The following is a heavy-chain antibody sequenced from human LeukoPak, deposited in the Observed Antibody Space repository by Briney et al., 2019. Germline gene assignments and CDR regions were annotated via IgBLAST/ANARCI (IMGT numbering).Heavy chain of an antibody. CDR1: GYTFTSYG. J-gene: IGHJ5*02. CDR2: ISAYNGNT. V-gene: IGHV1-18*01. CDR3: ARALWGYCSGGSCQKSGWFDP. D-gene: IGHD2-15*01. Sequence: GASVKVSCKASGYTFTSYGISWVRQAPGQGLEWMGWISAYNGNTNYAQKLQGRVTMTTDTSTSTAYMELRSLRSDGTAVYYCARALWGYCSGGSCQKSGWFDPWGQGTLVTVSS.